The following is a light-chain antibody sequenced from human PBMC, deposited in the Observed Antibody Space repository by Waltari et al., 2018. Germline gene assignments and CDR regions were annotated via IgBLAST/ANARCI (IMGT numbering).Light chain of an antibody. J-gene: IGLJ2*01. CDR2: RNN. CDR3: AAWGDSLSGYVV. Sequence: QSVLTQPPSASGTPGQRVPISCSGSSSNIGSNYVYWYQQLPGTAPKLPIYRNNQRPSGVPDRFSGSKSGTSASLAISGLRSEDEADYYCAAWGDSLSGYVVFGGGTKLTVL. V-gene: IGLV1-47*01. CDR1: SSNIGSNY.